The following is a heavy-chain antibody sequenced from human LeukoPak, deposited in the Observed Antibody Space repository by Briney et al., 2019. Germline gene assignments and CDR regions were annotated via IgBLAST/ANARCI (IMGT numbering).Heavy chain of an antibody. CDR1: GFNFSKYD. J-gene: IGHJ4*02. V-gene: IGHV3-23*01. CDR3: AKGGWLDD. D-gene: IGHD6-19*01. CDR2: ITGRSDKT. Sequence: GGSLRLSCAASGFNFSKYDMTWARQAPGKGLEWVSTITGRSDKTYYTDSVKGRFVTSRDNSKDTLYLQMNSLRAEDTALYYCAKGGWLDDLGQGALVTVSS.